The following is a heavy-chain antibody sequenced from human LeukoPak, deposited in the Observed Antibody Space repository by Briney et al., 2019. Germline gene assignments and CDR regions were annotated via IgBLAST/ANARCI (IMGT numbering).Heavy chain of an antibody. J-gene: IGHJ6*02. CDR2: ISGSGGST. V-gene: IGHV3-23*01. D-gene: IGHD6-25*01. CDR1: GFTFSSYA. CDR3: AKSRQSYDYGMDV. Sequence: GGSLRLSCAASGFTFSSYAMSWVCQAPGKGLEWVSAISGSGGSTYYADSVKGRFTISRDNSKNTLYLQMNSLRAEDTAVYYCAKSRQSYDYGMDVWGQGTTVTVSS.